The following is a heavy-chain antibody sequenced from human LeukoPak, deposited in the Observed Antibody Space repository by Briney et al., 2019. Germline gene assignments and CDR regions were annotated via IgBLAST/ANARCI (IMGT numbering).Heavy chain of an antibody. V-gene: IGHV4-34*01. D-gene: IGHD4-11*01. J-gene: IGHJ5*02. CDR2: ITHSGSA. CDR1: GGSFSGYY. Sequence: SETLSLTCVVYGGSFSGYYWSWIRQPPGKGLEWIGEITHSGSATYTPSLKSRVTISVDTSKTQFSLKLSSVTAADTAVYYCARASVNYAAYSCFDPWGQGTLVTVSS. CDR3: ARASVNYAAYSCFDP.